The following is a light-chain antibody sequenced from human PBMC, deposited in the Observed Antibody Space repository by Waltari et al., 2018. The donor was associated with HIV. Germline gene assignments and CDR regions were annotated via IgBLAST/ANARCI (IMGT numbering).Light chain of an antibody. CDR3: CSYANAGRT. J-gene: IGLJ2*01. CDR1: TNDVGNYNL. Sequence: QSALTQPASVSGSPGQSITISCIGITNDVGNYNLVSWYQQPPGKAPKLIIYEITKRPSVVFNRFAGSKSCNAASLTISGLQADDEADYYCCSYANAGRTFGGVTKRTVL. V-gene: IGLV2-23*02. CDR2: EIT.